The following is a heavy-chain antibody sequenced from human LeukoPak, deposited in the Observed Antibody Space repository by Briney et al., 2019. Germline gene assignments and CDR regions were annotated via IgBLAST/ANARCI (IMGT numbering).Heavy chain of an antibody. CDR3: AREGRDVDNYPSFDY. CDR1: GFTFSTYE. V-gene: IGHV3-48*03. Sequence: GGSLRLSCAASGFTFSTYEMSWVRQAPGKGLEWVSYISQSASSIYYADSVKGRFTISRDNAKNSLYLQMNSLRAEDTAVYFCAREGRDVDNYPSFDYWGQGTLVTVSS. D-gene: IGHD5-24*01. CDR2: ISQSASSI. J-gene: IGHJ4*02.